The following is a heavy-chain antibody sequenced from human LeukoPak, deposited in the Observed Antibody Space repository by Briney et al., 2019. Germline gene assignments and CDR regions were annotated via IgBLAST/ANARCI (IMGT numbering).Heavy chain of an antibody. CDR1: GGSFSGYY. D-gene: IGHD2-15*01. V-gene: IGHV4-34*01. J-gene: IGHJ4*02. Sequence: SETLSLTCAVYGGSFSGYYWSWIRQPPGKGLEWIGEINRSGSTNYNPSLKSRVTISVDTSKNQFSLKLSSVTAADTAVYYCARELNCSGGSCPFDYWGQGTLVTVSS. CDR2: INRSGST. CDR3: ARELNCSGGSCPFDY.